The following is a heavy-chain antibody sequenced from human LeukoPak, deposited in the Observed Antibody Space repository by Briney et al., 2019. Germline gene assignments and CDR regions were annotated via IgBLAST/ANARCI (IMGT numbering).Heavy chain of an antibody. J-gene: IGHJ4*02. CDR2: ISYDGTNK. Sequence: PGRSLRLSCAASGFSFSSYDMHWVRQAPGKGLEWVAVISYDGTNKYYADSVKGRFTIPRDNSKNTLYLQMSSLRAEDTAVYYCAKMAGYINNYDSSAYGSSGDYWGQGTLVTVSS. CDR3: AKMAGYINNYDSSAYGSSGDY. D-gene: IGHD3-22*01. V-gene: IGHV3-30*18. CDR1: GFSFSSYD.